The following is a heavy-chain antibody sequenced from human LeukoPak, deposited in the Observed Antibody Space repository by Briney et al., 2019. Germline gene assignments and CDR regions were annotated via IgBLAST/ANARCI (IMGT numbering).Heavy chain of an antibody. CDR1: GFTFTDYY. CDR2: ISSSGTA. CDR3: VRSKWELGY. V-gene: IGHV3-11*01. Sequence: PGGSLRLSCAASGFTFTDYYMAWIRQAPGKGLEWVSYISSSGTAYHADSVKGRFTIYRDNDKSSVHLQMNTLRAEDTAVYYCVRSKWELGYWGQGTLVTVSS. D-gene: IGHD1-26*01. J-gene: IGHJ4*02.